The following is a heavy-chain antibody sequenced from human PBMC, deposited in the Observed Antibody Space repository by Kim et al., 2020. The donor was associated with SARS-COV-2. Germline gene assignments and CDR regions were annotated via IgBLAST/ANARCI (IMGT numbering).Heavy chain of an antibody. V-gene: IGHV2-5*02. Sequence: SGPTLVKPTQTLTLTCTFSGFSLSTSGVGVGWIRQPPGKALEWLALIYWDDDKRYSPSLKSRLTITKDTSKNQVVLTMTNMDPVDTATYYCAHTGGELRFLEWLLGAFDYWGQGTLVTVSS. D-gene: IGHD3-3*01. CDR2: IYWDDDK. CDR3: AHTGGELRFLEWLLGAFDY. J-gene: IGHJ4*02. CDR1: GFSLSTSGVG.